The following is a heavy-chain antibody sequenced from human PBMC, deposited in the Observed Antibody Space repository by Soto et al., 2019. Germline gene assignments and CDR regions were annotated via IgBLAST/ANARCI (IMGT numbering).Heavy chain of an antibody. D-gene: IGHD2-21*01. CDR3: ARDTSVWQSATALDY. V-gene: IGHV1-18*01. Sequence: PLVQSGTEVQKPGASVKVACKTSGYSFTNYGISWVRQAPGQGLEWLGWISVYNDKVRTDFAQNRQDRITLTADTSTTKAYMDLRSLIYDDTAMYYWARDTSVWQSATALDYCGQGTLVTVSS. CDR2: ISVYNDKVRT. CDR1: GYSFTNYG. J-gene: IGHJ4*02.